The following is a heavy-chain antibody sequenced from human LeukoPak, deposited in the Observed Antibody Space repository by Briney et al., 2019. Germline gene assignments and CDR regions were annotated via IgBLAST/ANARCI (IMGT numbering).Heavy chain of an antibody. CDR2: IYHSGST. J-gene: IGHJ5*02. CDR1: GGSISSSNW. Sequence: TETLSLTCAVSGGSISSSNWWSWVRRPPGKGPEWIGEIYHSGSTNYNPSLKSRVTISVDKSKNQFSLKLSSVTAADTAVYYCARVGILWFGELLMFDPWGQGTLVTVSS. CDR3: ARVGILWFGELLMFDP. D-gene: IGHD3-10*01. V-gene: IGHV4-4*02.